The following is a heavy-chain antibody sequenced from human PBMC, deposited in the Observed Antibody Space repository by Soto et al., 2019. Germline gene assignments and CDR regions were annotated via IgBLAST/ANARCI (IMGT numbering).Heavy chain of an antibody. CDR2: IDWDDDK. D-gene: IGHD3-22*01. V-gene: IGHV2-70*01. J-gene: IGHJ6*02. Sequence: SGPTLVNPTQTLTLTCTFSGFSLSTSGMCVSWIRQPPGKALEWLALIDWDDDKYYSTSLKTRLTISKDTSKNQVVLTMTNMDPVDTATYYCARFYGDSSGYYYYYYGMDVWGQGTTVTVSS. CDR3: ARFYGDSSGYYYYYYGMDV. CDR1: GFSLSTSGMC.